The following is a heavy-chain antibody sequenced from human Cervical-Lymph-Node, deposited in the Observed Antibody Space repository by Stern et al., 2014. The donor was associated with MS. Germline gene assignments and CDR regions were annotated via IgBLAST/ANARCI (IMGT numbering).Heavy chain of an antibody. J-gene: IGHJ6*02. Sequence: EVQLVESGGGLMQPGGSLRLSCVASGFSFRTYSMNWVRQAPGKGLEWLAYISGSGDNTYYADSVKGRFTISRDNVKNLLLLQMESLRVEDSAVYYCVSRPSNGVDVWGQGASVAVSS. V-gene: IGHV3-48*01. CDR2: ISGSGDNT. CDR3: VSRPSNGVDV. CDR1: GFSFRTYS.